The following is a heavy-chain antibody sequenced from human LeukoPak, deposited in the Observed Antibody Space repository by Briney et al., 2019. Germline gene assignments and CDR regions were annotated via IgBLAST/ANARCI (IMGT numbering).Heavy chain of an antibody. V-gene: IGHV1-46*01. CDR1: GYTFTSKY. CDR3: ARDLQYSSSWYSYYYYYMDV. D-gene: IGHD6-13*01. CDR2: INPSGGRT. Sequence: ASVKVSCKASGYTFTSKYMHWVRQAPGQGLEWMGVINPSGGRTSYAQKFQGKVTMTRDMSTSTVYMELSSLRSEDTAVYYCARDLQYSSSWYSYYYYYMDVWGKGTTVTISS. J-gene: IGHJ6*03.